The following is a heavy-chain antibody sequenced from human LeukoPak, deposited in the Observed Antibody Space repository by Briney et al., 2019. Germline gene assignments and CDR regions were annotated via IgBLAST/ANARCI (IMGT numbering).Heavy chain of an antibody. Sequence: PSQTLSLTCTVSGGSISSGDYYWSWIRQPPGKGLEWIGYIYYSGRTYYNPSLKSRVTISVDTSKNQFSLKLSSVTAADTAVYYCARAGRAAAGTGDYWGQGTLVTVSS. J-gene: IGHJ4*02. D-gene: IGHD6-13*01. CDR1: GGSISSGDYY. V-gene: IGHV4-30-4*08. CDR2: IYYSGRT. CDR3: ARAGRAAAGTGDY.